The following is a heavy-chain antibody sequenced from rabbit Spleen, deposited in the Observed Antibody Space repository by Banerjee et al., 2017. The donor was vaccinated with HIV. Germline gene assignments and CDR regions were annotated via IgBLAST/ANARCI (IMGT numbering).Heavy chain of an antibody. V-gene: IGHV1S45*01. CDR2: INTATGKA. CDR1: GFSFSDRDV. Sequence: QEQLVESGGGLVKPEGSLTLTCKASGFSFSDRDVMCWVRQAPGKGLEWIACINTATGKAVYASWAKGRFTISKTSSTTVTLQMTSLTAADTATYFCARDAGSGHYIDAYFDLWGPGTLVTVS. J-gene: IGHJ4*01. D-gene: IGHD8-1*01. CDR3: ARDAGSGHYIDAYFDL.